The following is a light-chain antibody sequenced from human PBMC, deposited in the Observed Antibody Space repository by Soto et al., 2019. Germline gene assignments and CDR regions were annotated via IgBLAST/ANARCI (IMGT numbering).Light chain of an antibody. CDR1: QIISSSY. J-gene: IGKJ1*01. CDR3: QQYTDSRT. CDR2: GAS. Sequence: IVLTQSPGTLSLSPGERATLSCRASQIISSSYLAWYQQKPGQAPRLLVYGASSRASDVPDRFSGSGSGTDFTLTISSLEPEDFAVYYCQQYTDSRTFGQGTKVEIK. V-gene: IGKV3-20*01.